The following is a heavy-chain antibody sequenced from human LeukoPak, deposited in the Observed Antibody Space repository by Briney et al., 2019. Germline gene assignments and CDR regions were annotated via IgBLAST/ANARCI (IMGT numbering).Heavy chain of an antibody. CDR2: ISSSSSYI. Sequence: PGGSLRLSCAASGFTFSSYSMNWVRQAPGKGLEWISSISSSSSYIYYADSVKGRFTISRDNAKNSLYLQMNSLRAEDTAVYFCSPGLLGVYGDYGGFDYWGQGTLVTVSS. J-gene: IGHJ4*02. D-gene: IGHD4-17*01. V-gene: IGHV3-21*04. CDR1: GFTFSSYS. CDR3: SPGLLGVYGDYGGFDY.